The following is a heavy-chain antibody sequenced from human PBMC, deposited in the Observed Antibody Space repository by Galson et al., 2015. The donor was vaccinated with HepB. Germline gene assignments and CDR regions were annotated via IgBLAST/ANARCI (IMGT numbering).Heavy chain of an antibody. D-gene: IGHD2-15*01. CDR2: IDPTDSYT. J-gene: IGHJ3*02. CDR3: ARHQRGGSRSDAFDI. V-gene: IGHV5-10-1*01. Sequence: QSGAEVKKPGESLRNSCKDSKSSSTSYWISWVRQVPGKGLEWMGRIDPTDSYTNYSPSFQGHVTISADKSIYTAYLQWSSLKASDTAIYYCARHQRGGSRSDAFDIWGQGTMVTVSS. CDR1: KSSSTSYW.